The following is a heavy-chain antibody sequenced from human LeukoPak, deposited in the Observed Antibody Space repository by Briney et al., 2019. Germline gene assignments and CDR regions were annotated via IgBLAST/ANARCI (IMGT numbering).Heavy chain of an antibody. V-gene: IGHV3-23*01. D-gene: IGHD3-10*01. CDR3: ARELRGSGSYYNVKPD. CDR1: GFTFSSYA. CDR2: ISGSGGST. J-gene: IGHJ4*02. Sequence: GGSLRLSCAASGFTFSSYAMSWVRQAPGKGLEWVSAISGSGGSTYYADSVKGRFTISRDNAKNSLYLQMNSLRAEDTAVYYCARELRGSGSYYNVKPDWGQGTLVTVSS.